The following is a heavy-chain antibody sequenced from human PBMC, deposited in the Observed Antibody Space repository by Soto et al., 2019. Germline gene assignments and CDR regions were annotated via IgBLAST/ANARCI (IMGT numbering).Heavy chain of an antibody. CDR3: ARGQWSDRFLD. Sequence: QVRLQQWGAGLLKPSETLSLTCAVYGEALNSYYWSWIRQPPGKGLEWIGEITDSGKTNYNPSLRSLVTISAVASSMQFSLRLNSVTAADTALYFCARGQWSDRFLDWGQGTPV. CDR2: ITDSGKT. J-gene: IGHJ4*02. V-gene: IGHV4-34*01. CDR1: GEALNSYY. D-gene: IGHD2-15*01.